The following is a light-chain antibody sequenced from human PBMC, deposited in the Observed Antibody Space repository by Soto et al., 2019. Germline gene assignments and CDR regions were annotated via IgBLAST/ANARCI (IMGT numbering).Light chain of an antibody. CDR1: QSVSSSY. V-gene: IGKV3-20*01. CDR3: QQYGSSLTWT. CDR2: GAS. J-gene: IGKJ1*01. Sequence: EIVLTQSPGTRSLSPGERATLSCRASQSVSSSYLACYQQKPGQAPRLLIYGASSRATGIPDRFSGSGSGTDFPLTISRLEPEDFAVYYCQQYGSSLTWTFGQGTKVDIK.